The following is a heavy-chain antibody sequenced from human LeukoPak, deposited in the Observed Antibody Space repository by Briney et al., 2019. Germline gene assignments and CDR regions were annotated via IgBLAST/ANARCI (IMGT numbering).Heavy chain of an antibody. CDR3: TREKEGYNFGLDYYYYYMDV. J-gene: IGHJ6*03. D-gene: IGHD5-18*01. CDR1: GFTFSSYG. Sequence: GGSLRLSCAASGFTFSSYGMSWVRQAPGKGLEWVSAISGSGGSTYYADSVKGRFTISRDNSKNTLYLQMNSLRAEDTAVYYCTREKEGYNFGLDYYYYYMDVWGKGTTVTVSS. V-gene: IGHV3-23*01. CDR2: ISGSGGST.